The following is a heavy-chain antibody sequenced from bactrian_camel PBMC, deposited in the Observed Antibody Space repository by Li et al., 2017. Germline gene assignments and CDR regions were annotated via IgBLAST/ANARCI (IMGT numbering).Heavy chain of an antibody. J-gene: IGHJ4*01. V-gene: IGHV3S53*01. CDR2: LGSDGKT. Sequence: HVQLVESGGGSVQAGGSLRLSCAFSGYIYSTYTMGWFRQAPGKEREGVATLGSDGKTTYANFAKGRFTISKDDEKKILYLQMNNLKPEDTANYICAAVPNFLGPALALSVMDFWGQGTQVTVS. D-gene: IGHD1*01. CDR3: AAVPNFLGPALALSVMDF. CDR1: GYIYSTYT.